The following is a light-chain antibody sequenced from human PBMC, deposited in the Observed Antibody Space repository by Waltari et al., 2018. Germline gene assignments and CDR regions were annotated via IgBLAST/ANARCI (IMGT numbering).Light chain of an antibody. J-gene: IGKJ2*01. CDR3: HQYNDGPPFN. V-gene: IGKV3-15*01. Sequence: EIVMTQSPATLSVSPGERATISCRASQSVPTNLACYHQKPGQPPRLLIYGASTRATDIPARFSGSGSGTEFTLTITSLQSEDFAVYYCHQYNDGPPFNFGQGTKLEIK. CDR1: QSVPTN. CDR2: GAS.